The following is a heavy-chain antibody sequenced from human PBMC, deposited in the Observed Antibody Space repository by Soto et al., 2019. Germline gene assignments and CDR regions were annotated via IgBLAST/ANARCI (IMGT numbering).Heavy chain of an antibody. CDR1: GYTFTSYA. Sequence: ASVKVSCKASGYTFTSYAMHWVRQAPGQRLEWMGWINAGNGNTKYSQKFQGRVTITRDTSASTAYMELSSLRSEDTAVYYCATRGELVHYFDYWGQGTLVTVSS. V-gene: IGHV1-3*01. CDR3: ATRGELVHYFDY. J-gene: IGHJ4*02. CDR2: INAGNGNT. D-gene: IGHD6-13*01.